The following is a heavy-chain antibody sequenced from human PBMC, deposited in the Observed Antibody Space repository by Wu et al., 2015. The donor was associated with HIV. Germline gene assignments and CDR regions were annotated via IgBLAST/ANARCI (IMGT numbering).Heavy chain of an antibody. Sequence: QVQLVQSGAEVKKPGASVKVSCKASGYTFTSYYMHWVRQAPGQGLEWMGIINPSGGSTSYAQKFQGRVTMTRDTSTSTVYMELSSLRSEDTAVYYCARVYRGSSSWSSIDYWGQGTLGHRLL. D-gene: IGHD6-13*01. CDR2: INPSGGST. V-gene: IGHV1-46*01. J-gene: IGHJ4*02. CDR3: ARVYRGSSSWSSIDY. CDR1: GYTFTSYY.